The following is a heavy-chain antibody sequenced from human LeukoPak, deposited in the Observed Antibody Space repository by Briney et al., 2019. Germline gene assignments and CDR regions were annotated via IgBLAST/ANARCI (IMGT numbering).Heavy chain of an antibody. CDR2: IYSDNT. Sequence: PGGSLRLSCTVSGFTVSSNSMSWVRQAPGKGLEWVSFIYSDNTHYSDSVKGRFTISRDNAKNSLYLQMNSLRAEDTAVYYCAREIVGATGWFDPWGQGTLVTVSS. D-gene: IGHD1-26*01. CDR1: GFTVSSNS. CDR3: AREIVGATGWFDP. J-gene: IGHJ5*02. V-gene: IGHV3-53*01.